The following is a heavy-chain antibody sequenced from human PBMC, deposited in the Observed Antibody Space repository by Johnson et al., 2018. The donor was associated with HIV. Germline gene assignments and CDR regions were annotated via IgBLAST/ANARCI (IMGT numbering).Heavy chain of an antibody. V-gene: IGHV3-20*04. Sequence: VQLVESGGGLVKPGGSLRLSCAASGFTFDDYGMNWVRQAPGKGLEWVSGINWNGGSTGYADSVKGRFTISRDNAKNSLYLQMNSLRAEDTALYYCARDFSDYGDYGRCAFDIWGQGTMVTVSS. CDR3: ARDFSDYGDYGRCAFDI. D-gene: IGHD4-17*01. CDR2: INWNGGST. J-gene: IGHJ3*02. CDR1: GFTFDDYG.